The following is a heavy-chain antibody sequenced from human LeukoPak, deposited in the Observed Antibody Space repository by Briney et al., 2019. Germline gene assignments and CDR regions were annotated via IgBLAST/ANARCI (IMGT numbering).Heavy chain of an antibody. Sequence: SETLSLTCTVSGGSISSYYWSWIRQPPGKGLEWTGYIDYSGSTNYNPSLKSRVTISVDTSKNQFSLKLSSVTAADTAVYYCASHLAGRPFDYWGQGTLVTVSS. CDR2: IDYSGST. CDR3: ASHLAGRPFDY. CDR1: GGSISSYY. V-gene: IGHV4-59*01. D-gene: IGHD6-19*01. J-gene: IGHJ4*02.